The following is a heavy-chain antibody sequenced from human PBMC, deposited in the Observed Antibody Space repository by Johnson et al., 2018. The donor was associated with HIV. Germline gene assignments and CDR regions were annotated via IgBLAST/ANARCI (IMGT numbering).Heavy chain of an antibody. CDR2: IYSGGRT. D-gene: IGHD3-9*01. Sequence: EVQLVESGGGLVQPGGSLRLSCAASGFTVSSNYMSWVRQAPGKGLEWVSVIYSGGRTDYADSVKGRFTISRDNSKNTLYLQMNSLRAEDTAVYYCAKGLRYFDWLGANDACDIWGQGTMVTVSS. V-gene: IGHV3-66*01. J-gene: IGHJ3*02. CDR1: GFTVSSNY. CDR3: AKGLRYFDWLGANDACDI.